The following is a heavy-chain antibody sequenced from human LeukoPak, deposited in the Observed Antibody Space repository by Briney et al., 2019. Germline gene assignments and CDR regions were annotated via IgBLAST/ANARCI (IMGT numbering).Heavy chain of an antibody. J-gene: IGHJ4*02. D-gene: IGHD3/OR15-3a*01. V-gene: IGHV3-7*01. CDR3: ATMIFGGGFDY. CDR2: IKEDGGEE. CDR1: GFTFSSYW. Sequence: GGSLRLSCVASGFTFSSYWMSWVRQAPGKGLEWVANIKEDGGEENYVDSVKRRFTISRDNAKKSLYLQMNSLRAEDTALYYCATMIFGGGFDYWGQGTLVTVSS.